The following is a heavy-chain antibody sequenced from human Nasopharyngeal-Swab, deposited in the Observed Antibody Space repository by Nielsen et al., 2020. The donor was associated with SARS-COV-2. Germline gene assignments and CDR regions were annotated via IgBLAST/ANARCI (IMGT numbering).Heavy chain of an antibody. CDR3: AKCGVYTSSCPSDY. J-gene: IGHJ4*02. Sequence: GESLKISCAASGFTFSIYAISWVRQAPGKGLEWVSAISYSGGTTYYADSVKGRFTISRDNSKNTLYLQMSGLRAEDTAVYYCAKCGVYTSSCPSDYWGQRTLVTVSS. CDR1: GFTFSIYA. CDR2: ISYSGGTT. D-gene: IGHD6-13*01. V-gene: IGHV3-23*01.